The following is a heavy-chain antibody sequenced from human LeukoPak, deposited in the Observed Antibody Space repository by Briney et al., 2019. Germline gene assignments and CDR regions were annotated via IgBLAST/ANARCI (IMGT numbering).Heavy chain of an antibody. Sequence: GGSLRLSCAASGFTFSTYSMNWVRQAPGKGPEGVSYITSSSSTKYYADSVKGRFTISRDNAKDSLYLQMNSLRAEDTAVYFCARLRSYGYYYDGMDVWGQGTTVIVSS. CDR2: ITSSSSTK. J-gene: IGHJ6*02. CDR3: ARLRSYGYYYDGMDV. CDR1: GFTFSTYS. V-gene: IGHV3-48*04. D-gene: IGHD3-16*01.